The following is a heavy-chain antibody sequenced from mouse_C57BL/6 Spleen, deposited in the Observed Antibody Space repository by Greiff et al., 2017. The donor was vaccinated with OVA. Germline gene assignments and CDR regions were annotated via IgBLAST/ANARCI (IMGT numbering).Heavy chain of an antibody. Sequence: QVQLQQPGAELVKPGASVKLSCKASGYTFTSYWMQWVKQRPGQGLEWIGEIDPSDSYTNYNQKFKGKATLTVDTSSSTAYMQLSSLTSEDSAVYYCARCHNFDYWGQGTTLTVSS. V-gene: IGHV1-50*01. CDR1: GYTFTSYW. CDR2: IDPSDSYT. CDR3: ARCHNFDY. J-gene: IGHJ2*01.